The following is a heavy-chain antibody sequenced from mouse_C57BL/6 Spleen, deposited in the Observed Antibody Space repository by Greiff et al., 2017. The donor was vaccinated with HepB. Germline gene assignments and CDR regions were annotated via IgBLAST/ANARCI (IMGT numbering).Heavy chain of an antibody. CDR3: ARTGYYGSSPDGYFDY. CDR2: ISYSGST. V-gene: IGHV3-8*01. D-gene: IGHD1-1*01. Sequence: EVQLQQSGPGLAKPSQTLSLTCSVTGYSITSDYWNWIRKFPGNKLEYMGYISYSGSTYYNPSLKSRISITRDTSKNQYYLQLNSVTTEDTATYYCARTGYYGSSPDGYFDYWGQGTTLTVSS. CDR1: GYSITSDY. J-gene: IGHJ2*01.